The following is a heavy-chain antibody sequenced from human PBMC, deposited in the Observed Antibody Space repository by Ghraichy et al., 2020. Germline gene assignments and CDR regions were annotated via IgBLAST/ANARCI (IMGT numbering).Heavy chain of an antibody. V-gene: IGHV4-39*01. D-gene: IGHD3-10*01. CDR2: IYYSGST. CDR1: GGSISSSSYY. Sequence: SQTLSLTCTVSGGSISSSSYYWGWIRQPPGKGLEWIGSIYYSGSTYYNPSLKSRVTISVDTSKNKFSLKLSSVTAADTAVYYCARHSGWFDPWGQGTLVTVSS. CDR3: ARHSGWFDP. J-gene: IGHJ5*02.